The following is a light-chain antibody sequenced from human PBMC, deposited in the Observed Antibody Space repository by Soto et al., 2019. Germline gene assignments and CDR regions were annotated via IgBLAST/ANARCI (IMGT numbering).Light chain of an antibody. J-gene: IGKJ4*01. CDR2: QAS. CDR1: QNINRW. V-gene: IGKV1-5*03. CDR3: QQYNTYPLS. Sequence: DIQMTQSPSTLSASVGDRVTITCRASQNINRWLAWYQQRPGKAPSLLIYQASTLQSGVPSRFSGSGSGTGFTLTISSLQPDDFATYYCQQYNTYPLSLGGGTKVDIK.